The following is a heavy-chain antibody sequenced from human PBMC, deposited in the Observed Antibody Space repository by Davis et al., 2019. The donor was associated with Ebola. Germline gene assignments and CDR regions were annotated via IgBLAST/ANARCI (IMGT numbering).Heavy chain of an antibody. CDR2: LGTSADT. V-gene: IGHV3-23*01. CDR3: AKDTSNIWFDI. Sequence: GESLKISCAASGFVFSNYVMSWLRQAPGKGLEWVSTLGTSADTYYADSVKGRFTISRDNSKNTLYMQMNGLRVEDTAIYYCAKDTSNIWFDIWGQGTMVTVSS. D-gene: IGHD1-26*01. J-gene: IGHJ3*02. CDR1: GFVFSNYV.